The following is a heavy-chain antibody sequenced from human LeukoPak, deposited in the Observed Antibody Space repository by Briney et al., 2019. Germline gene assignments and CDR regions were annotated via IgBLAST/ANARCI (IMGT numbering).Heavy chain of an antibody. CDR1: GFTFSRYD. CDR3: ATSVSTYRSRFDY. CDR2: ISHTGYTT. V-gene: IGHV3-23*01. D-gene: IGHD1-14*01. Sequence: GGSLRLSCAASGFTFSRYDMRCVSEARGKGLEWVSVISHTGYTTYYADAVKGRFTIYRDDSKNMLYLQMNSLRAEGTAVYYCATSVSTYRSRFDYWGQGTLVAVSS. J-gene: IGHJ4*02.